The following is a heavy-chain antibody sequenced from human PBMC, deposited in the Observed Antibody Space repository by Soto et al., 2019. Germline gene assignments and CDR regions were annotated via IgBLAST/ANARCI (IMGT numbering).Heavy chain of an antibody. V-gene: IGHV4-4*07. CDR3: ARDTGRGALF. D-gene: IGHD1-1*01. J-gene: IGHJ4*02. CDR2: VYISGNT. CDR1: GGSVTSDY. Sequence: SETLSLTCTVSGGSVTSDYWSWIRQPAGKGLEWIGRVYISGNTNYNPSLKSRVTMSLDTSTNQFSLKLSSVTAADTAVYYYARDTGRGALFWGQGTLVTVSS.